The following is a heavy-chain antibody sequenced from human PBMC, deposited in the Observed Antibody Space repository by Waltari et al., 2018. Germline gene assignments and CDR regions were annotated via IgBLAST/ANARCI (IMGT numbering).Heavy chain of an antibody. J-gene: IGHJ4*02. V-gene: IGHV3-21*01. CDR3: VSGGWGFYFDY. CDR1: GFSFSSYG. Sequence: EVQLVESGGGLVKPGGSLRLSCGASGFSFSSYGMNWVRQGPGKGWGGVSSISSSTTYINYADSVKGLFTISRDNAKNSLYLQMNSLRVEDTAVYYCVSGGWGFYFDYWGQGTVVTVSS. CDR2: ISSSTTYI. D-gene: IGHD7-27*01.